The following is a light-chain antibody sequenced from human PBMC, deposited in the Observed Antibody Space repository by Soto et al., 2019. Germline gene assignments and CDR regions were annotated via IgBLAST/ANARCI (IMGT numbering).Light chain of an antibody. CDR2: DVS. V-gene: IGLV2-14*01. CDR1: SSDVGAYNH. CDR3: NSYTTSSTHV. Sequence: QSVLTQPASVSGSPGQSITISCTGTSSDVGAYNHVSWFQQHPGKAPKLMIYDVSNRPSGVSDRFSGSKSGNTASLTISGLRVEDEANYYCNSYTTSSTHVFGIGTKVTVL. J-gene: IGLJ1*01.